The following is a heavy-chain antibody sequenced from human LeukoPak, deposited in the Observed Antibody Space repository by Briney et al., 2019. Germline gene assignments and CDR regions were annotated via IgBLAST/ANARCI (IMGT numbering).Heavy chain of an antibody. CDR3: ARGKAGYSSGYYYYYYMDV. CDR2: IKQDGSEK. J-gene: IGHJ6*03. Sequence: GGSLRLSCAASGFTFSSYWMSWVRQAPGKGLEWVANIKQDGSEKYYVDSVKGRFTISRGNAKNSLYLQMNSLRAEDTAVYYCARGKAGYSSGYYYYYYMDVWGKGTTVTISS. V-gene: IGHV3-7*01. D-gene: IGHD6-19*01. CDR1: GFTFSSYW.